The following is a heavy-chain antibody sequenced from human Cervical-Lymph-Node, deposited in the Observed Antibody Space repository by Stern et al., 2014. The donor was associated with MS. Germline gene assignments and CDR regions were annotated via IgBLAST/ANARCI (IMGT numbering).Heavy chain of an antibody. Sequence: EVQLVESGGGLVQPGGSLRLSCAASGFAFSAYTMNWVRQAPGKGLEWLSSMSGSSETIHYADSVNGRFTISRDNAKNSLSLQMNSLRDDDTAVYYCARPRDGYNKINLEYWGLGTLVTVSS. V-gene: IGHV3-48*02. CDR1: GFAFSAYT. J-gene: IGHJ4*02. CDR3: ARPRDGYNKINLEY. D-gene: IGHD5-24*01. CDR2: MSGSSETI.